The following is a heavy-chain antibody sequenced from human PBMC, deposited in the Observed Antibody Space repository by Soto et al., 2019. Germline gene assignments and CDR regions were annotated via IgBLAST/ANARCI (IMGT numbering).Heavy chain of an antibody. CDR1: GGSISIFGQY. D-gene: IGHD6-13*01. Sequence: SETLSLTCTVSGGSISIFGQYCAWIRQPPGKGLEWIGSIHYSGSPYYKPSLKSRLTMSVDTSKNQFSLKLSSVTAADTAVYYCARQGRAAAGGSFFYGLDVWGQGTTVT. CDR2: IHYSGSP. CDR3: ARQGRAAAGGSFFYGLDV. J-gene: IGHJ6*02. V-gene: IGHV4-39*01.